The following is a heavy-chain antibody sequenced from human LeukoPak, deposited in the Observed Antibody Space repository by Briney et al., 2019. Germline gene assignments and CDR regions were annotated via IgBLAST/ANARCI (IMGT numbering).Heavy chain of an antibody. Sequence: PSETLSLTCTVSGGSISSSSYYWGWIRQPPGKGLEWSGSIYYSGSTYYNPSLKSRVTISVDTSKNQFSLKLSSVTAADTAVYYCARPSSARSVDVWGQGTTVTVSS. D-gene: IGHD6-6*01. CDR1: GGSISSSSYY. J-gene: IGHJ6*02. CDR2: IYYSGST. CDR3: ARPSSARSVDV. V-gene: IGHV4-39*01.